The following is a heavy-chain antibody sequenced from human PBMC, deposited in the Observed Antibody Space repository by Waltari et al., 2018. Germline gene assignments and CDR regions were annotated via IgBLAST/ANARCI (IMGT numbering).Heavy chain of an antibody. CDR1: GFPFSSYW. CDR3: ARAVSGGFDY. D-gene: IGHD1-26*01. Sequence: EVQLVESGGGLVQPGGSLRLSCAASGFPFSSYWLHWVRQAPGKGLVWVSRINSDGSSTSYAGSVKGRFTISRDNAKNTLYLQMNSLRAEDTAVYYCARAVSGGFDYWGQGTLVTVSS. J-gene: IGHJ4*02. V-gene: IGHV3-74*01. CDR2: INSDGSST.